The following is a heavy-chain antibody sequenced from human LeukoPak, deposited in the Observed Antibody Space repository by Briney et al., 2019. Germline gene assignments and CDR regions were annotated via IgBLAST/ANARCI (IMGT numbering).Heavy chain of an antibody. CDR2: MNPNSGNT. Sequence: ASVKVSCKASGYTFTGYYMHWVRQAPGQGLEWMGWMNPNSGNTGYAQKFQGRVTMTRNTSISTAYMELSSLRSEDTAVYYCARLTHSSGYYPSLDIDYWGQGTLVTVSS. V-gene: IGHV1-8*02. CDR3: ARLTHSSGYYPSLDIDY. D-gene: IGHD3-22*01. CDR1: GYTFTGYY. J-gene: IGHJ4*02.